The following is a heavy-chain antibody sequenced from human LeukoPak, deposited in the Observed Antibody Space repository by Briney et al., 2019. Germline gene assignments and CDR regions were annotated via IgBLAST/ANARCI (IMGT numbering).Heavy chain of an antibody. D-gene: IGHD5-24*01. J-gene: IGHJ5*01. CDR1: GFTFSRFW. CDR3: ARELSGDVIDS. Sequence: GGSLRLSCGASGFTFSRFWMTWVRQAPGKGLEWVANIKEEGSERNYVDAVKGRFTIFRDNAKKSMYLQMNSLRAEDTGIYYCARELSGDVIDSWGQGILVTVSS. V-gene: IGHV3-7*01. CDR2: IKEEGSER.